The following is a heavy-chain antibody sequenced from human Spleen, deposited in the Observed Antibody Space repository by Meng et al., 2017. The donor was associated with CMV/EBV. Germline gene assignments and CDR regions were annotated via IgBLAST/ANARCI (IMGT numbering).Heavy chain of an antibody. CDR3: AKGGEWTLDD. D-gene: IGHD3-3*01. J-gene: IGHJ4*02. V-gene: IGHV3-9*01. Sequence: LSLTCAASGFTFDDFTMHWVRQPPGKGLEWVSGISWNRGSIGYADSVKGRFTISRDNAKNSLYQQMNSLRPEDTALYYCAKGGEWTLDDWGQGTLVTVSS. CDR2: ISWNRGSI. CDR1: GFTFDDFT.